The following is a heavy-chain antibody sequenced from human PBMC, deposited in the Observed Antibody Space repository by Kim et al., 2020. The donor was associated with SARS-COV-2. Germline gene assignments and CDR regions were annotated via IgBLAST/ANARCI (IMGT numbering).Heavy chain of an antibody. J-gene: IGHJ5*02. CDR1: GFTFSSYS. CDR2: ISSSSSYI. Sequence: GGSLRLSCAASGFTFSSYSMNWVRQAPGKGLEWVSSISSSSSYIYYADSVKGRFTISRDNAKNSLYLQMNSLRAEDTAVYYCARAVVVVTATLLGWFDPWGQGTLVTVSS. CDR3: ARAVVVVTATLLGWFDP. D-gene: IGHD2-21*02. V-gene: IGHV3-21*01.